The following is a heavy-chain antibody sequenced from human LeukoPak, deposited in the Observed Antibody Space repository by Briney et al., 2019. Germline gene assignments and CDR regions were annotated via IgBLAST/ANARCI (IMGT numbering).Heavy chain of an antibody. D-gene: IGHD1-26*01. J-gene: IGHJ4*02. V-gene: IGHV1-46*01. Sequence: ASVKVSCKASGYTFTNHYIHWVRQAPGQGLEWRGIINPSGGGTTYAQKFQGRVTMTRDTSTSTVYMDLSSLRSDDTAVYYCARERELRPPYFDYWGQGTLVTVSS. CDR1: GYTFTNHY. CDR3: ARERELRPPYFDY. CDR2: INPSGGGT.